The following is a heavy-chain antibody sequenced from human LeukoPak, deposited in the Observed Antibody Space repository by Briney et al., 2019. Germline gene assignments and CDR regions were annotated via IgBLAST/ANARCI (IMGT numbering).Heavy chain of an antibody. CDR2: ISGSGGST. V-gene: IGHV3-23*01. Sequence: GGSLRLSCAASAFTFSNYAMSWVRQAPEKGLEWVSAISGSGGSTYYADSVKGRFTISRDNSKNTLYLQMNSLRAEDTAVYYCAKRTTWAAAGYWGQGTLVTVSS. D-gene: IGHD6-13*01. CDR3: AKRTTWAAAGY. J-gene: IGHJ4*02. CDR1: AFTFSNYA.